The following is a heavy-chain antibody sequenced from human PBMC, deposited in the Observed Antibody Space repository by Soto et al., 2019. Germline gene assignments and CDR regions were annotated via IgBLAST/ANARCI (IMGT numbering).Heavy chain of an antibody. J-gene: IGHJ6*02. V-gene: IGHV3-7*03. CDR1: GFTFSSYW. CDR3: ARDRAGAFGSAYGMDV. D-gene: IGHD3-10*01. Sequence: GGSLRLSYAASGFTFSSYWMSWVRQAPGKGLEWVANIKQDGSEKYYVDSVKGRFTISRDNAKNSLYLQMNSLRAEDTAVYYCARDRAGAFGSAYGMDVWGQGTTVTVSS. CDR2: IKQDGSEK.